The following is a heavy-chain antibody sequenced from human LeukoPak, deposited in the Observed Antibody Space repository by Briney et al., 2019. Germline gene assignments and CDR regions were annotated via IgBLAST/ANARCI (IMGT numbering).Heavy chain of an antibody. V-gene: IGHV3-30-3*01. J-gene: IGHJ4*02. D-gene: IGHD6-19*01. CDR1: GFTFSSYA. CDR2: ISYDGSNK. Sequence: PGGSLRLSCAASGFTFSSYAMHWVRQAPGKGLEWVAVISYDGSNKYYADSVKGRFTISRDNSKNTLYLQMNSLRAEDTAVYYCARDMAVAGPGAIDYWGQGTLVTVSS. CDR3: ARDMAVAGPGAIDY.